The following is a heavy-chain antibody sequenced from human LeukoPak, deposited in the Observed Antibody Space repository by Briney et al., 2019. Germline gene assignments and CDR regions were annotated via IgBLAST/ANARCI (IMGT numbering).Heavy chain of an antibody. CDR1: GFTFSSYG. Sequence: GGSLRLSCAASGFTFSSYGMHWVRQAPGKGLEWVAVIWYDGSNKYYADSVKGRFTVSRDNSRNTMYLQMNSLRAEDTAVYFCAKRGVEIRGLLVIGYHKETSYFDHWGQGVLVTVSS. V-gene: IGHV3-33*06. J-gene: IGHJ4*02. D-gene: IGHD3-10*01. CDR3: AKRGVEIRGLLVIGYHKETSYFDH. CDR2: IWYDGSNK.